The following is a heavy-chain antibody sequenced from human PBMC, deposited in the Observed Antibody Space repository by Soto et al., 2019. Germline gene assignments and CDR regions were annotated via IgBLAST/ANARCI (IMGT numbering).Heavy chain of an antibody. CDR2: IYYSGST. V-gene: IGHV4-61*01. Sequence: QVQLQESGPGLVKPSETLSLTCTVSGGSVSSGSYYWSWIRQPPGKGLEWIGYIYYSGSTNYNPSLKSRVTISVDTSKNQFSLKLSSVTAADTAVYYCARAQSGQWLVHQFWFDPWGQGTLVTVSS. CDR3: ARAQSGQWLVHQFWFDP. CDR1: GGSVSSGSYY. J-gene: IGHJ5*02. D-gene: IGHD6-19*01.